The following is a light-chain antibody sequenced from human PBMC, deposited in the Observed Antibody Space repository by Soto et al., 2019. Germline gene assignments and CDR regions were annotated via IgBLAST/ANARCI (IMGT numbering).Light chain of an antibody. J-gene: IGKJ5*01. V-gene: IGKV3-11*01. CDR2: DAY. CDR3: KKRSNWQIN. CDR1: QSVSSY. Sequence: IVLTQSPGTLPLSPGEIATLSSRASQSVSSYLAWYQQKPGQAQRLLIYDAYNRATGIKARFSGSGSGTDFTLTIRSIEPEDFAVYYCKKRSNWQINVGKGKRLEIK.